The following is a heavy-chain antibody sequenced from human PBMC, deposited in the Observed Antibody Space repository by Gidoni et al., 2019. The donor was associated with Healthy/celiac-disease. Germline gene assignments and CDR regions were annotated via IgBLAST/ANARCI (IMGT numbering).Heavy chain of an antibody. CDR1: GFTFSSYA. CDR2: ISYDGSNK. V-gene: IGHV3-30-3*01. CDR3: ARDDARWFGGNWFDP. J-gene: IGHJ5*02. Sequence: QVQLVESGGGVVQPGRSLRLSCAASGFTFSSYAWHWVRQAPGKGLEWVAVISYDGSNKYYADSVKGRFTISGDNSKNTLYLQMNSLRAEDTAVYYCARDDARWFGGNWFDPWGQGTLVTVSS. D-gene: IGHD3-10*01.